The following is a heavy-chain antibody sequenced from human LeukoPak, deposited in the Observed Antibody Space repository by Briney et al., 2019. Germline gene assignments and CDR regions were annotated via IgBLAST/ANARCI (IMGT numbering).Heavy chain of an antibody. CDR1: GFTFSSYA. Sequence: PGGSLRLSCAASGFTFSSYAMNWVRQAPGKGLEWVSTISGSGGSKHYADSVEGRFTISRDNSKNTVYLQMNSLRAKDTAIYYCAKLTSASGAYGVDVWGQGTTVTVSS. CDR2: ISGSGGSK. D-gene: IGHD3-10*01. V-gene: IGHV3-23*01. CDR3: AKLTSASGAYGVDV. J-gene: IGHJ6*02.